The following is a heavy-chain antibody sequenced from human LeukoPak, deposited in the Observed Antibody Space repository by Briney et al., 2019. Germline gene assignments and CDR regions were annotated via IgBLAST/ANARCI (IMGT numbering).Heavy chain of an antibody. CDR1: GGSFSGYY. D-gene: IGHD3-9*01. CDR2: INHSGST. CDR3: ARQYYDILTGYRYGMDV. J-gene: IGHJ6*02. Sequence: SETLSLTCAVYGGSFSGYYWSWIRQPPGKGLEWIGEINHSGSTNYNPSLKSRVTISVDTSKNQFSLKLSSVTAADTAVYYCARQYYDILTGYRYGMDVWGQGTTVAVSS. V-gene: IGHV4-34*01.